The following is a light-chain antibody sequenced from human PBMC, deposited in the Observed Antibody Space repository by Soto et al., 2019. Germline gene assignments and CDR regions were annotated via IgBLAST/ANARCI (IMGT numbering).Light chain of an antibody. Sequence: EIVLTQSPGTLSLSPGEKATLSCRASQRVRSNYLAWYQQKPGQAPRLLIYGASSRATGIPDRFSGSGSGTDFTLTISRLEPEDFAVYYCQQYDTSRAFGHATQVDIQ. V-gene: IGKV3-20*01. CDR2: GAS. J-gene: IGKJ1*01. CDR1: QRVRSNY. CDR3: QQYDTSRA.